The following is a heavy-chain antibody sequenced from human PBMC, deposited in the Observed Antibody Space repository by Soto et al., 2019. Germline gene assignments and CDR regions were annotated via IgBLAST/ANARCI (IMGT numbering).Heavy chain of an antibody. J-gene: IGHJ3*02. CDR1: GYTFTSYA. D-gene: IGHD2-15*01. V-gene: IGHV1-3*05. CDR3: AREAMVAATSNAFDI. Sequence: QVQRVQSGAEEKKPGASVKVSCKASGYTFTSYAMHWVRQAPGQRLEWMGWINAGNGNTKYSQKFQGRVTITRDTSASTAYMELSSLRSEDTAVYYCAREAMVAATSNAFDIWGQGTMVTVSS. CDR2: INAGNGNT.